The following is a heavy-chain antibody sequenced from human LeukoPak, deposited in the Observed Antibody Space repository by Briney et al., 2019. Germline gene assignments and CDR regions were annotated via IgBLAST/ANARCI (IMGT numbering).Heavy chain of an antibody. Sequence: ASVKVSYKVSGYTLTELSMHWVRQAPGKGLEWMGGFDPEDGGTIYAQRFQGRVTMTEDTSTDTAYMELSSLRSEDTAVYYCAGSGYDFWSGYPHFDYWGQGTLVTVSS. D-gene: IGHD3-3*01. CDR3: AGSGYDFWSGYPHFDY. CDR2: FDPEDGGT. J-gene: IGHJ4*02. CDR1: GYTLTELS. V-gene: IGHV1-24*01.